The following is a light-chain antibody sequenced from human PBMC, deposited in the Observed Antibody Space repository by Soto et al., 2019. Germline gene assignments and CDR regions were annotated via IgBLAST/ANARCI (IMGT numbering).Light chain of an antibody. CDR2: NAS. V-gene: IGKV3-11*01. J-gene: IGKJ5*01. Sequence: EIVLTQSPATLSLSPGERATLSCRAGQSLSTYVACSQQKPCQAPRLLIYNASDRATGVPARFSGSGSGTDFTLTISRLEPEDFAVYYCQQRSNWSVTFGQGTRLEV. CDR3: QQRSNWSVT. CDR1: QSLSTY.